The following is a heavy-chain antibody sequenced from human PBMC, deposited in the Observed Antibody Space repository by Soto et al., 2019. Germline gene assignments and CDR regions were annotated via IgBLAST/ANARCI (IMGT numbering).Heavy chain of an antibody. V-gene: IGHV1-69*06. CDR1: GGTFGSHA. Sequence: ASVTVSCKASGGTFGSHAITWLRQAPGQGLEWVGRIISIFGTTNYAQNLQGRVTISAHKSTLTSYLELHSLTSDDTALYYCARDRTDSGYYTNWLDPWGQGTQVTVSS. D-gene: IGHD3-22*01. CDR2: IISIFGTT. CDR3: ARDRTDSGYYTNWLDP. J-gene: IGHJ5*02.